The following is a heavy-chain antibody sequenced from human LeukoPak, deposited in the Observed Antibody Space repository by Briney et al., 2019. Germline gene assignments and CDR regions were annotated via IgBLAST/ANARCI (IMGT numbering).Heavy chain of an antibody. CDR2: ISAYNGNT. J-gene: IGHJ6*03. Sequence: ASVKVSCKASGYTFTSYDINWVRQATGQGLEWMGWISAYNGNTNYAQKLQGRVTMTTDTSTSTAYMELRSLRSDDTAVYYCARGYSSSRMYYYYYMDVWGKGTTVTVSS. CDR1: GYTFTSYD. V-gene: IGHV1-18*01. CDR3: ARGYSSSRMYYYYYMDV. D-gene: IGHD6-6*01.